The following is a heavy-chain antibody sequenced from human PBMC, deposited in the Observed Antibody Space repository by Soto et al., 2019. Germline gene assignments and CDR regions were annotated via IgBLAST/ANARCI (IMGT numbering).Heavy chain of an antibody. D-gene: IGHD3-10*01. V-gene: IGHV4-34*01. CDR1: GGSFSGDY. CDR2: INHSGSA. Sequence: PSETPSLTCAVYGGSFSGDYWSWIRQPPGKGLEWIGEINHSGSANYNPSLKSRVTISVDTSKNQFSLKLSSVTAADTAVYYCASDYYGSGSLDYWGQGTLVTVSS. J-gene: IGHJ4*01. CDR3: ASDYYGSGSLDY.